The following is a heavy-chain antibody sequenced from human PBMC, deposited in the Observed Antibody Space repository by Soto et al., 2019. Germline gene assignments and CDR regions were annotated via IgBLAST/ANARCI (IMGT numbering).Heavy chain of an antibody. CDR2: ISYDGSNK. J-gene: IGHJ4*02. D-gene: IGHD3-22*01. CDR3: ASLSGYYSWGSDY. Sequence: QVQLVESGGGVVQPGRSLRLSCAASGFTFSSYAMHWVRQAPGKGLEWVAVISYDGSNKYYADSVKGRFTISRDNSKNTLYLQMNSLRAEDTAVYYCASLSGYYSWGSDYWGQGTLVTVSS. V-gene: IGHV3-30-3*01. CDR1: GFTFSSYA.